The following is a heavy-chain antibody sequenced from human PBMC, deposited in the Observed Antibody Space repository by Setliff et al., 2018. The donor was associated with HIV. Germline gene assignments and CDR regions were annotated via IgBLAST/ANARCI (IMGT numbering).Heavy chain of an antibody. D-gene: IGHD2-2*01. Sequence: PSETLSLTCSVSGGSINNDIYFWTWIRQHPGKGLEVILYIYYSGNTYYHPSLKSRFTISVDTSKNQFSLRLTSVTAADTARDFCARSTRTSPYWFDYWGQGIPFTVS. CDR1: GGSINNDIYF. CDR2: IYYSGNT. J-gene: IGHJ4*02. V-gene: IGHV4-31*03. CDR3: ARSTRTSPYWFDY.